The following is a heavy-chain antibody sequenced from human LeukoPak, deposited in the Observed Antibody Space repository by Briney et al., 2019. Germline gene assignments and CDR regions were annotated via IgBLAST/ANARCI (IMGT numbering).Heavy chain of an antibody. V-gene: IGHV3-23*01. Sequence: GGSLGLSCGASGFTFSSYAMSWVRQAPGKGLEWVSSISGSGGSTYYADSVKGRFTISRDNSKNTLYLQMNSLRAEDTAVYYCAKRAVPTAATPWFDPWGQGTLVIVSS. CDR3: AKRAVPTAATPWFDP. D-gene: IGHD2-15*01. J-gene: IGHJ5*02. CDR2: ISGSGGST. CDR1: GFTFSSYA.